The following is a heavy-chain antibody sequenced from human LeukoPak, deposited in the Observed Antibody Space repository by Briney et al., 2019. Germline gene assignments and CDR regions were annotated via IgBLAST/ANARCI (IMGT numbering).Heavy chain of an antibody. CDR3: ARVTDPKLKYYYYMDV. CDR1: GFTFSSSA. D-gene: IGHD3-16*01. CDR2: ISSSGSTI. V-gene: IGHV3-48*04. J-gene: IGHJ6*03. Sequence: PGGSLRLSCAASGFTFSSSAMNWVRQAPGKGLEWVSYISSSGSTIYYADSVKGRFTISRDNAKNSLYLQMNSLRAEDTAVYYCARVTDPKLKYYYYMDVWGKGTTVTVPS.